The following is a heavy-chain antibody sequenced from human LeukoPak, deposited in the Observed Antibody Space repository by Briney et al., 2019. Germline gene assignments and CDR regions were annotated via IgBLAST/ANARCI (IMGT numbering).Heavy chain of an antibody. V-gene: IGHV1-2*02. Sequence: ASVKVSCKTSGYSLTAYYLHWMRQAPGQGLEWMAWINPNSGVTGFAQKFQGRVTITRDTSRSTVHMELSSLRSDDTAVYYCVRGGPLVREVLKEVFDYWGQGTLVTVSS. CDR1: GYSLTAYY. CDR3: VRGGPLVREVLKEVFDY. J-gene: IGHJ4*02. CDR2: INPNSGVT. D-gene: IGHD6-6*01.